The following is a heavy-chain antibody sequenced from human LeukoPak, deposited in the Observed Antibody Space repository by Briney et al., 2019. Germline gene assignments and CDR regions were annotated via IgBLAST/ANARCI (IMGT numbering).Heavy chain of an antibody. D-gene: IGHD5-12*01. J-gene: IGHJ1*01. CDR2: INHSGST. CDR3: ARGSMRWLRAPFQH. CDR1: GGSFSGYY. Sequence: PSETLSLTCAVYGGSFSGYYWSWIRQPPGKGLEWIGEINHSGSTNYNPSLKSRVTISVDTSKNQFSLKLSSVTAADTAVYYCARGSMRWLRAPFQHWGQGTLVTVSS. V-gene: IGHV4-34*01.